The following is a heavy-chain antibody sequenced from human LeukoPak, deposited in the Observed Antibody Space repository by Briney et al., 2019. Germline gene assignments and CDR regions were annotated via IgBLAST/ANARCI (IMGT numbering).Heavy chain of an antibody. CDR3: AKAEYSCATTTCFLEDY. Sequence: GGSPRLSCAASGFTFRSYAMSWVRQAPGKGLEWVSAISGSGSTYHADSVKGRFTISRDNSKNTLYLQMHSLRAEDTALYYCAKAEYSCATTTCFLEDYWGQGTLVTVSS. J-gene: IGHJ4*02. CDR2: ISGSGST. D-gene: IGHD2-2*01. V-gene: IGHV3-23*01. CDR1: GFTFRSYA.